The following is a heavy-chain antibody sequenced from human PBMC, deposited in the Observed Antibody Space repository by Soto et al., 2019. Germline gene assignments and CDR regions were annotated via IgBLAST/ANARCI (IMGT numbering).Heavy chain of an antibody. CDR3: IVRYPYYFDY. Sequence: EVQLVESGGGLVKPGGSLRLSCAASGFTFSNAWMNWVRQAPGKGLEWVGRIKSKTDGRTTDYAAPVKGRFTISRDDPKNTLYLQMNSLKTEDTAVYYCIVRYPYYFDYWGQGTLVTVSS. CDR1: GFTFSNAW. D-gene: IGHD2-21*01. V-gene: IGHV3-15*07. J-gene: IGHJ4*02. CDR2: IKSKTDGRTT.